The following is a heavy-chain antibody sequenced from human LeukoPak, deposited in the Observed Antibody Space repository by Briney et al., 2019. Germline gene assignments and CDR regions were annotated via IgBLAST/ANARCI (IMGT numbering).Heavy chain of an antibody. D-gene: IGHD3-10*01. CDR3: ARVNYYGSGRLLDFDI. J-gene: IGHJ3*02. V-gene: IGHV3-23*01. Sequence: PGGSLRLSCAASGFTFSSYAMSWVRQAPGKGLEWVSAISGSGGSTYYADSVKGRFTISRDNSKNTLYLQMNSLRAEDTAVYYCARVNYYGSGRLLDFDIWGQGTMVTVSS. CDR2: ISGSGGST. CDR1: GFTFSSYA.